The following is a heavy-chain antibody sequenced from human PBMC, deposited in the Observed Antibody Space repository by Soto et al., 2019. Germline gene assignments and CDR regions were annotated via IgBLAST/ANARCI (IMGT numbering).Heavy chain of an antibody. Sequence: QVQLQESGPGLVKPSQTLSLTCTVSGGSISSGGYYWSWIRQHPGKGLEWIGYIYYSGSTYYNPSLKSRVTISVDTSKNQFSLKLSSVTAADTAVYYCARGGCSGGSCYSGFDYWGQGTLVTVSS. CDR1: GGSISSGGYY. CDR3: ARGGCSGGSCYSGFDY. J-gene: IGHJ4*02. CDR2: IYYSGST. V-gene: IGHV4-31*03. D-gene: IGHD2-15*01.